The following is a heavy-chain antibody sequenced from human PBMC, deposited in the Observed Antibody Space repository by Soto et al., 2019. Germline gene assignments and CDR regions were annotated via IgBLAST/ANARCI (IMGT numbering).Heavy chain of an antibody. D-gene: IGHD2-2*01. CDR1: GYTFTNYG. Sequence: QVQLVQSGAEVKKPGASVKVSCKASGYTFTNYGISWVRQAAGQGLEWMGWISVYNGKTNYAQKFQDRVTMTTDTATTTVHMDLRSLRSDDTAVYYCARDRSTSDVWGQGTTVTVSS. V-gene: IGHV1-18*04. CDR3: ARDRSTSDV. CDR2: ISVYNGKT. J-gene: IGHJ6*02.